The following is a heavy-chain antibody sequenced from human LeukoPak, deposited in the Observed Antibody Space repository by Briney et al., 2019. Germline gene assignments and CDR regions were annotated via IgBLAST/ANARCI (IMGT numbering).Heavy chain of an antibody. J-gene: IGHJ3*01. D-gene: IGHD1-14*01. CDR1: GFTFDDYA. CDR3: TKYGSGNVFDL. V-gene: IGHV3-9*01. CDR2: INWNGNII. Sequence: GGSLRLSCAASGFTFDDYAMHWVRQAPGKGLEWVSSINWNGNIIGYADSVKGRFTISRDNVKNSLHLQMNGLRVEDTALYYCTKYGSGNVFDLWGQGTMVTVSS.